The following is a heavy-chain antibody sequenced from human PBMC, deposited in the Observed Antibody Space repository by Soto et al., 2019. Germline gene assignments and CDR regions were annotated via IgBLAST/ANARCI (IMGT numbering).Heavy chain of an antibody. CDR3: ARALKSGGGY. V-gene: IGHV1-2*02. Sequence: QVQLVQSGAEVKKPGASVKVSCKASGYTFTGYYIHWVRQAPGQGLEWMGWISPDSGDTNCAQKFQGRLPMTGDSSISTAYMELSRLISDDTAVYYCARALKSGGGYWGQGTLVTVSS. CDR1: GYTFTGYY. J-gene: IGHJ4*02. D-gene: IGHD3-10*01. CDR2: ISPDSGDT.